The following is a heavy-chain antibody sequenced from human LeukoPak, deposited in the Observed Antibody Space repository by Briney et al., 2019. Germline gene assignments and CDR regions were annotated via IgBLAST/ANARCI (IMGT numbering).Heavy chain of an antibody. CDR1: GGSISSSSYY. D-gene: IGHD1-7*01. Sequence: SETLSLTCTVSGGSISSSSYYWGWIRQPPGKGLEWIGRIYTSGSTNYNPSLKSRVTMSVDTSKNQFSLKLSSVTAADTAVYYCASKGRWNYGLDYWGQGTLVTVSS. V-gene: IGHV4-39*07. CDR3: ASKGRWNYGLDY. J-gene: IGHJ4*02. CDR2: IYTSGST.